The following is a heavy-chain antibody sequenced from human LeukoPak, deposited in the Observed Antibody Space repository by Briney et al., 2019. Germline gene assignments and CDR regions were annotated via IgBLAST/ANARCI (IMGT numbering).Heavy chain of an antibody. CDR2: ISYDGSNK. V-gene: IGHV3-30-3*01. J-gene: IGHJ4*02. D-gene: IGHD5-18*01. Sequence: GSLRLSCAASGFTFSSYAMHWVRQAPGKGLEWVAVISYDGSNKYYADSVKGRFTISRDNSKNTLYLQMNSLRAEDTAVYYCARDLNNSYGAFDYWGQGTLVTVSS. CDR1: GFTFSSYA. CDR3: ARDLNNSYGAFDY.